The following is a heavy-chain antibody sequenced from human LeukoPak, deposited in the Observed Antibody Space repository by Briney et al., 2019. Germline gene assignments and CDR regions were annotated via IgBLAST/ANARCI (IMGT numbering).Heavy chain of an antibody. CDR1: GGSISSSSYY. Sequence: PSETLSLTCTVSGGSISSSSYYWGWIRQPPGKGLEWIGSIYYSGSTYYNPSLESRVTISVDTSKNQFSLKLSSVTAADTAVYYCARVGPVYDFWSGYWGYYFDYWGQGTLVTVSS. J-gene: IGHJ4*02. D-gene: IGHD3-3*01. CDR3: ARVGPVYDFWSGYWGYYFDY. V-gene: IGHV4-39*07. CDR2: IYYSGST.